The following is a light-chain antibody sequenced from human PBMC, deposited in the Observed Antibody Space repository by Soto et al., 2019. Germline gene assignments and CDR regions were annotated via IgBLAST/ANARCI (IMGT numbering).Light chain of an antibody. V-gene: IGKV1-39*01. CDR1: QSISSY. Sequence: DIQMTQSPSSLSASVGDRVTITCRASQSISSYLNWYQQKPGKAPKLLIYAASRLQSGVPSRFSGRGSGTDFTLTISSLHPEDFATYYCQQSYSTPYTFGQGTKLEIK. J-gene: IGKJ2*01. CDR2: AAS. CDR3: QQSYSTPYT.